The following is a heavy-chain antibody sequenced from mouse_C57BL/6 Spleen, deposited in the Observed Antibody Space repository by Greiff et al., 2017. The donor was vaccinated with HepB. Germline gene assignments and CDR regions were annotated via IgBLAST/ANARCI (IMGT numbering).Heavy chain of an antibody. J-gene: IGHJ1*03. CDR2: IRSKSNNYAT. CDR1: GFSFNTYA. D-gene: IGHD1-1*01. V-gene: IGHV10-1*01. Sequence: EVQLVESGGGLVQPKGSLKLSCAASGFSFNTYAMNWVRQAPGKGLEWVARIRSKSNNYATYYADSVKDRFTIARDDSESMLYLQMNNLKTEDTAMYYCVRQGDGSSDIDVWGTGTTVTVSS. CDR3: VRQGDGSSDIDV.